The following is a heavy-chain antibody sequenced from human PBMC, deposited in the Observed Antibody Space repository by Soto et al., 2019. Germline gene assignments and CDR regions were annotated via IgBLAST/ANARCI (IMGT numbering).Heavy chain of an antibody. CDR2: ISSSSSYT. D-gene: IGHD6-13*01. V-gene: IGHV3-11*03. CDR3: ASPAIAAAGKTGFDY. J-gene: IGHJ4*02. CDR1: GFTFSDYY. Sequence: GGSLRLSCAASGFTFSDYYMSWIRQAPGKGLEWVSYISSSSSYTNYADSVKGRFTISRDNAKNSLNLQMSSLRVEDTSIFYCASPAIAAAGKTGFDYWGQGALVTVSS.